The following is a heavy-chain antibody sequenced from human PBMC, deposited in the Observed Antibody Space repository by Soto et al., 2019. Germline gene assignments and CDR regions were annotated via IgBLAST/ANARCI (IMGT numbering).Heavy chain of an antibody. CDR2: IYHSGSA. J-gene: IGHJ5*02. V-gene: IGHV4-30-4*01. CDR3: ARASSANWFDP. Sequence: QVQLQESGPGLVKPSQTLSLTCSVSGGSISSGNYYWSWIRQPPGKGLEWIGYIYHSGSAYYNPSLKSRATISLDTYKNQFSRKLSSVTATDTAVYYCARASSANWFDPWGQGTLVTVSS. CDR1: GGSISSGNYY.